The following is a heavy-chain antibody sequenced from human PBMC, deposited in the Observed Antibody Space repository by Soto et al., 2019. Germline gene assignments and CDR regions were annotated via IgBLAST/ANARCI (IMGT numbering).Heavy chain of an antibody. J-gene: IGHJ6*02. D-gene: IGHD6-19*01. CDR2: IRWNSGSL. V-gene: IGHV3-9*01. CDR1: GFTFDDYA. Sequence: EVQLVESGGGLVQPGRSLRLSCAASGFTFDDYAMHWVRQAPGKGRGWVSGIRWNSGSLGYADSVKGRFTISRDNAKNSLYPQMNSLRDEDTALYYCAKDNRIAGAGTGFNYGMDVWGQGTTVTVSS. CDR3: AKDNRIAGAGTGFNYGMDV.